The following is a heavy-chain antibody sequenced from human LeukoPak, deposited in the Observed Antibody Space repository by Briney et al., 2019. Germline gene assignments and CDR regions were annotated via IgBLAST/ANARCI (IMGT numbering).Heavy chain of an antibody. V-gene: IGHV3-23*01. J-gene: IGHJ4*02. CDR2: TSSSDPGT. CDR1: GFTFSSYA. CDR3: ARAPVTSCRGAFCYPFDY. D-gene: IGHD2-15*01. Sequence: GGTLRLSCAASGFTFSSYAMSWVRQAPGKGLEWISATSSSDPGTYYADSVRGRFTISRDNSKNTLYLQMNSLRAEDAAIYYCARAPVTSCRGAFCYPFDYWGQGTRVTVSS.